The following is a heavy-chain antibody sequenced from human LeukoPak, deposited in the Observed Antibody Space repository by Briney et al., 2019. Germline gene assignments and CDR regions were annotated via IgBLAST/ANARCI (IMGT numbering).Heavy chain of an antibody. J-gene: IGHJ4*02. CDR2: INSDGSWT. CDR1: GNYW. CDR3: VSFYETY. V-gene: IGHV3-74*01. Sequence: GGSLRLSCAASGNYWMHWVRQAPGKGLVWVSHINSDGSWTSYADSVKGRFTISKDNAKNTVYLQMNSLRAEDTAIYYCVSFYETYWGRGTLVTVSS. D-gene: IGHD2/OR15-2a*01.